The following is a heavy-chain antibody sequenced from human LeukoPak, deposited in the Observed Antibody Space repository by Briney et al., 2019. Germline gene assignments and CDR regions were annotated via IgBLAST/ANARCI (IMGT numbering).Heavy chain of an antibody. D-gene: IGHD6-19*01. CDR2: MHYSGST. CDR1: GGSITKNGYY. J-gene: IGHJ4*02. CDR3: CGSGWFAGPFGY. Sequence: PSETLSLTCSVSGGSITKNGYYWGWIRQSPETGLEWIGSMHYSGSTYYNPSLNSRVTISVDTSKNQFSLKLTSVTAADTAVYYCCGSGWFAGPFGYWGREPWSPSPQ. V-gene: IGHV4-39*07.